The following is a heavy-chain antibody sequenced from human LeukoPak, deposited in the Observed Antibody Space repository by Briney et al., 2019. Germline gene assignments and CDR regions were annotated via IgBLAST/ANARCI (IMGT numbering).Heavy chain of an antibody. CDR1: GFTLSSYA. V-gene: IGHV3-23*01. Sequence: GGSLRLSCAASGFTLSSYAMSWVRQAPGKGLEWVSAISGSGGSTYCADSVKGRFTISRDNAKNSLYLQMNSLRAEDTALYYCAKVDSPLRHLHYYDSSGPYYFDYWGQGTLVTVSS. D-gene: IGHD3-22*01. CDR2: ISGSGGST. J-gene: IGHJ4*02. CDR3: AKVDSPLRHLHYYDSSGPYYFDY.